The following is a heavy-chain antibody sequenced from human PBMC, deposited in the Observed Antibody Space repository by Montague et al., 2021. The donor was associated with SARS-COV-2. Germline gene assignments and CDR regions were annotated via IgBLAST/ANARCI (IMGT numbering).Heavy chain of an antibody. V-gene: IGHV4-31*01. D-gene: IGHD6-6*01. CDR3: AREYSSSGGAFDI. Sequence: TLSLTCTVSGGSISSGGYYWSWIRQHPGKGLVWIGYIYYSGGTYYNPSPKSPITISVDTSKNQFSLKLSSVTAADTALYYCAREYSSSGGAFDIWGQGTMVTVSS. CDR2: IYYSGGT. J-gene: IGHJ3*02. CDR1: GGSISSGGYY.